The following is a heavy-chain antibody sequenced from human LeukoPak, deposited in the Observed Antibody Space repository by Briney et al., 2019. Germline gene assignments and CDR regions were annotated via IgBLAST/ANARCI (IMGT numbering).Heavy chain of an antibody. Sequence: SGTRSLTCAVSGGSISSSNWWSWVRQPPGKGLECIGEIYHSGSTNYNPSLKSRVTISVDTSKNQSSLKLSSVTAADTAVYYCASNWADYGEGYYFDYWGQGTLVTVSS. CDR3: ASNWADYGEGYYFDY. V-gene: IGHV4-4*02. J-gene: IGHJ4*02. D-gene: IGHD4-17*01. CDR2: IYHSGST. CDR1: GGSISSSNW.